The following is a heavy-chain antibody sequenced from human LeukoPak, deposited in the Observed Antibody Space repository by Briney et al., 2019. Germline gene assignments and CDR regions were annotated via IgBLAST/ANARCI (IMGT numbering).Heavy chain of an antibody. CDR1: GFTFSSYW. CDR3: ARDIIDSGYDLEELPLISDY. D-gene: IGHD5-12*01. V-gene: IGHV3-7*01. Sequence: PGGSLRLSCAASGFTFSSYWMSWVRQAPGKGLEWVANIKQDGSEKYYVDSVRGRFTISRDNAKNSLYLQMNSLRAEDTAVYYCARDIIDSGYDLEELPLISDYWGQGTLVTVSS. J-gene: IGHJ4*02. CDR2: IKQDGSEK.